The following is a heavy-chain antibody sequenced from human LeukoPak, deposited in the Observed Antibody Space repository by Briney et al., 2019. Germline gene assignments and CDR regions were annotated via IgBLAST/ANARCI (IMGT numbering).Heavy chain of an antibody. J-gene: IGHJ4*02. CDR1: GYSFILYG. CDR3: ARDYYGSGSYSLHYFDY. Sequence: ASVKVSCKTSGYSFILYGISWVRQAPGQGPEWMGWISTSTGDTKYTQKFQGRVTLTTDTSTSTAYMELSSLRSEDTAVYYCARDYYGSGSYSLHYFDYWGQGTLVTVSS. D-gene: IGHD3-10*01. CDR2: ISTSTGDT. V-gene: IGHV1-18*01.